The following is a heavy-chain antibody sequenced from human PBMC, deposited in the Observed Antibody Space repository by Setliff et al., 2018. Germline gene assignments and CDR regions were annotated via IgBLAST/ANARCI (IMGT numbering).Heavy chain of an antibody. Sequence: SETLSLTCSVSGASISSGGFYWTWIRQPAGKGLEWIGHISPSGSTTYNPSVKSRVTISLDTSKNHFSLKLDSVTAADTALYYCARSPSSGAYWNPRPFYSDYWARGTLVTVSS. CDR3: ARSPSSGAYWNPRPFYSDY. J-gene: IGHJ4*02. CDR2: ISPSGST. D-gene: IGHD1-26*01. V-gene: IGHV4-61*09. CDR1: GASISSGGFY.